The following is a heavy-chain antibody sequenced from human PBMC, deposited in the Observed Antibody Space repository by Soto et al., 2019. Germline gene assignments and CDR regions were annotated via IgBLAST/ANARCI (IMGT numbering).Heavy chain of an antibody. CDR3: AKGRSYYYYYGVDV. CDR2: LQSGGST. J-gene: IGHJ6*02. Sequence: PGGSLRLSCAVSGFTVSTNYMSWVRQAPERGLEWVSILQSGGSTSYADSVKGRFTISRDNSKSTLYLQMNSLRAEDTALYYCAKGRSYYYYYGVDVWGQGTTVTVSS. CDR1: GFTVSTNY. V-gene: IGHV3-66*01.